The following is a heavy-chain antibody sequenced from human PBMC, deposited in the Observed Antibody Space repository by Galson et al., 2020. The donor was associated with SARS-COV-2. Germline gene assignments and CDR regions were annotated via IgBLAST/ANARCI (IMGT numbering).Heavy chain of an antibody. CDR3: TTYSYGSLYYYYGMDV. J-gene: IGHJ6*02. D-gene: IGHD5-18*01. Sequence: GESLKISCAAPGITFSNAWMSWVRQAPGKGLEWVGRIKSKTDVGTTDYAAPVKCRFTISRDDSKNTQYLQMNSLKTEDTAVYYCTTYSYGSLYYYYGMDVWGQGTTVTVSS. CDR1: GITFSNAW. V-gene: IGHV3-15*01. CDR2: IKSKTDVGTT.